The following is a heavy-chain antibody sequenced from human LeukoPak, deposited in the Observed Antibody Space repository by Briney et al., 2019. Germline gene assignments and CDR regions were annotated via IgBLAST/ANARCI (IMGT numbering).Heavy chain of an antibody. D-gene: IGHD3-10*01. CDR1: GFTFSSYS. CDR3: ARDWGYRRGGDAFDI. J-gene: IGHJ3*02. CDR2: ISSSSSYI. Sequence: GGSLRLSCAAPGFTFSSYSMNWVRQAPGKGLEWVSSISSSSSYIYYADSVKGRFTISRDNAKNSLYLQMNSLRAEDTAVYYCARDWGYRRGGDAFDIWGQGTMVTVSS. V-gene: IGHV3-21*01.